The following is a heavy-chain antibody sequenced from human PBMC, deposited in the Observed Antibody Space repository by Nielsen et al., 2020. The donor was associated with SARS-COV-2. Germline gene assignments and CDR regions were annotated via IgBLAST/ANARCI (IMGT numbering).Heavy chain of an antibody. J-gene: IGHJ4*02. V-gene: IGHV4-61*08. Sequence: SETLSLTCTVSGGSISSGGYYWSWIRQHPGKGLEWIGYIYYSGSTNYNPSLKSRVTISVDTSKNQFSLKLSSVTAADTAVYYCARHRWELRDFDYWGQGTLVTVSS. D-gene: IGHD1-26*01. CDR3: ARHRWELRDFDY. CDR1: GGSISSGGYY. CDR2: IYYSGST.